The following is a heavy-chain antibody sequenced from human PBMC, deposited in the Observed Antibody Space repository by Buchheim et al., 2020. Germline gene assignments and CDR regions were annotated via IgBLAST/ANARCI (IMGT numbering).Heavy chain of an antibody. J-gene: IGHJ4*02. CDR2: ISYDGSNK. CDR1: GFTFSSYG. CDR3: AKVATVTPVKGGDFDY. D-gene: IGHD4-17*01. V-gene: IGHV3-30*18. Sequence: QVQLVESGGGVVQPGRSLRLSCAASGFTFSSYGMHWVRQAPGTGLEWVAVISYDGSNKYYADSVKGRFTISRDNSKNTLYLQKNSLRSEDTAVYYCAKVATVTPVKGGDFDYWGQGTL.